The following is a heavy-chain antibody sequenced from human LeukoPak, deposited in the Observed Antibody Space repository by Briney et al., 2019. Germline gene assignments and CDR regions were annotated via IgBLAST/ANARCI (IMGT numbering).Heavy chain of an antibody. CDR1: GFNFGDFP. Sequence: AGGSLRPSCRGSGFNFGDFPLNWIRQAPGKGLEWVSFITADGARFYDASVSGRFTISRDDSADIVYLEMNGLRTEDTGIYFCGRTLYKEVGYWYFDYWGQGTLVTVSS. V-gene: IGHV3-49*03. J-gene: IGHJ4*02. CDR2: ITADGAR. D-gene: IGHD2-2*03. CDR3: GRTLYKEVGYWYFDY.